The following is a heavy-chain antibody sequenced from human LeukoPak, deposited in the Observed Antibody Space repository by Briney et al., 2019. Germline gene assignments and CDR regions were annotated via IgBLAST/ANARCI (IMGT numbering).Heavy chain of an antibody. V-gene: IGHV1-2*02. J-gene: IGHJ5*02. CDR3: ARGAPRLTTAAHNWFDP. CDR1: GYTFTGYY. Sequence: ASVKVSCKASGYTFTGYYMHRVRQAPGQGLEWMGWINPNSGGTNYAQKFQGRVTMTRDTSISTAYMELSRLRSDDTAVYYCARGAPRLTTAAHNWFDPWGQGTLVTVSS. D-gene: IGHD4-11*01. CDR2: INPNSGGT.